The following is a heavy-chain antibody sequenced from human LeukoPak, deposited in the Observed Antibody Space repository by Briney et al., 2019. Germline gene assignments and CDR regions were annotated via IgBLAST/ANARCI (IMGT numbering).Heavy chain of an antibody. Sequence: PSETLSLTCTVSGGSIGSNYWTWIRQPPGKGLEYIGYIYYTGGTNYNPSLKSRVTISVDTSKNQFSLKLSSVTAADTAVYFCAKYGNSGWVIDNWGQGTLVAVSS. D-gene: IGHD6-19*01. J-gene: IGHJ4*02. V-gene: IGHV4-59*08. CDR2: IYYTGGT. CDR3: AKYGNSGWVIDN. CDR1: GGSIGSNY.